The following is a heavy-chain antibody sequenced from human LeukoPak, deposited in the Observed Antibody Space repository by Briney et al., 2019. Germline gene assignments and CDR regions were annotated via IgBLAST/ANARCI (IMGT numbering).Heavy chain of an antibody. CDR2: ISYDGSNK. D-gene: IGHD1-26*01. CDR3: ARDSGSYLGDY. J-gene: IGHJ4*02. Sequence: GGSLRLSCAASGFTFSSYAMHWVRQAPGKGLEWVAVISYDGSNKYYADSVKGRFTISRDNSKNTLYPQMNSLRAEDTAVYYCARDSGSYLGDYWGQGTLVTVSS. V-gene: IGHV3-30-3*01. CDR1: GFTFSSYA.